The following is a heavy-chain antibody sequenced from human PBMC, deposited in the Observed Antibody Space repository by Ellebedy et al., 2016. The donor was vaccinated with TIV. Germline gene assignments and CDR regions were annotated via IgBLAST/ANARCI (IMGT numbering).Heavy chain of an antibody. V-gene: IGHV3-66*01. D-gene: IGHD3-22*01. Sequence: GESLKISXAASGFTVSSNYMSWVRQAPGKGLEWVSVIYSGGSTYYADSVKGRFTISRDNSKNTLYLQMNSLRAEDTAVYYCARDMYYYDSSGYYYYFDYWGQGTLVTVSS. CDR3: ARDMYYYDSSGYYYYFDY. CDR2: IYSGGST. CDR1: GFTVSSNY. J-gene: IGHJ4*02.